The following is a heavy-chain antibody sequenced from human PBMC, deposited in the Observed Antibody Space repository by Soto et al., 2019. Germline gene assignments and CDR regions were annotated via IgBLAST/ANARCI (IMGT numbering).Heavy chain of an antibody. V-gene: IGHV3-23*01. CDR3: AKGLVDYYDSRAQYFQH. CDR2: ISGSGGST. D-gene: IGHD3-22*01. Sequence: PGGSLRLSCAASGFTFSSYAMSWVRQAPGKGLEWVSAISGSGGSTYYADSVKGRFTISRDNSKNTLYLQMNSLRAEDTAVYYCAKGLVDYYDSRAQYFQHWGQGTLVTVS. CDR1: GFTFSSYA. J-gene: IGHJ1*01.